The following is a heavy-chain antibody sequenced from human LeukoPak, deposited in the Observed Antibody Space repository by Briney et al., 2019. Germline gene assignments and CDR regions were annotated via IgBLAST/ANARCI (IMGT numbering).Heavy chain of an antibody. CDR3: AKDGTYYYDSSGYRPPDY. CDR2: ISYDGSNK. Sequence: SGGSLRLSCAASGFTFSSYGMHWVRQAPGKGLEWVAVISYDGSNKYYADSVKGRFTISRDNSKNTLYLQMNSLRAQDTAVYYCAKDGTYYYDSSGYRPPDYWGQGTLVTVSS. J-gene: IGHJ4*02. V-gene: IGHV3-30*18. D-gene: IGHD3-22*01. CDR1: GFTFSSYG.